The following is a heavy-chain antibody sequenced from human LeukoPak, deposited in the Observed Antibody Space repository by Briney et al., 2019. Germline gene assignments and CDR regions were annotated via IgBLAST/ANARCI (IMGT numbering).Heavy chain of an antibody. V-gene: IGHV3-9*01. CDR1: GFTFDDYA. Sequence: LSGRSLRLSCAASGFTFDDYAMHWVRHAPGKGLEWVSGISWNSGSIGYADSVKGRFTISRDNAKNSLYLQMNSLRAEDTALYYCAKNRASSGYWSYAFDIWGQGTMVTVSS. CDR3: AKNRASSGYWSYAFDI. D-gene: IGHD3-22*01. J-gene: IGHJ3*02. CDR2: ISWNSGSI.